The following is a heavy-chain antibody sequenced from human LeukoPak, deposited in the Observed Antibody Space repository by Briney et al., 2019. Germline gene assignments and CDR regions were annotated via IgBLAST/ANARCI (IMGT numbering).Heavy chain of an antibody. CDR2: INPNSGGT. V-gene: IGHV1-2*02. CDR3: ARDPIWRYGFRQAFDI. D-gene: IGHD1-1*01. J-gene: IGHJ3*02. CDR1: GYTFTGYY. Sequence: ASVKASCKASGYTFTGYYMHWVRQAPGQGLEWMGWINPNSGGTNYAQKFQGRVTMTRDTSISTAYMELSRLRSDDTAVYYCARDPIWRYGFRQAFDIWGQGTMVTVSS.